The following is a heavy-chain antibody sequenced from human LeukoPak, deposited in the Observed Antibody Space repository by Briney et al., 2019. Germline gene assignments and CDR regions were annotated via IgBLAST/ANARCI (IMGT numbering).Heavy chain of an antibody. Sequence: GGSLRLSCAASGLTFSSFAMSWVRQAPGEGLEWVSAISDSGGSTYYADSVKGRFTISRDNSKNTLYLQMHSLRAEDTALYYCAKGTLAVAGRYYFDHWGQGTLVTVPS. CDR3: AKGTLAVAGRYYFDH. D-gene: IGHD6-19*01. J-gene: IGHJ4*02. V-gene: IGHV3-23*01. CDR1: GLTFSSFA. CDR2: ISDSGGST.